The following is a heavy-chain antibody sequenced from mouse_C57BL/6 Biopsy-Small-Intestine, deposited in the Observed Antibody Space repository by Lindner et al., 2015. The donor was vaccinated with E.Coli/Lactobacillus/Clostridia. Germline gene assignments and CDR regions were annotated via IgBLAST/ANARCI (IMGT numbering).Heavy chain of an antibody. CDR1: GYAFSSSW. Sequence: VQLQESGPELVKPGASVKISCKASGYAFSSSWMNWVKQRPGRGLEWIGRINPGDGDTNYNGKFEGKATLTTDKSSSTAYMQLSSLTSEDSAVYYCARDYDDYFDYWGQGTTLTVSS. V-gene: IGHV1-82*01. J-gene: IGHJ2*01. CDR2: INPGDGDT. CDR3: ARDYDDYFDY. D-gene: IGHD2-4*01.